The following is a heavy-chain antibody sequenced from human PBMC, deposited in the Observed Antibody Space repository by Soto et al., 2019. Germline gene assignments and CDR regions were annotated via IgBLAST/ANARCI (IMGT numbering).Heavy chain of an antibody. CDR3: VRTPGFSYDSNGYYNDYWGQGTLVTVSSGKPRGASVKVSCKASGYSFTSYGGNFDY. CDR1: GYSFTSYW. J-gene: IGHJ4*02. Sequence: GESLKLSCKGSGYSFTSYWIGWVRQSPGKGLEWMGIIYPDDSDTKYSPSFQGQVTISADKSINTAHLEWSSLEASDTAMYYCVRTPGFSYDSNGYYNDYWGQGTLVTVSSGKPRGASVKVSCKASGYSFTSYGGNFDYWGQGTLVTVSS. V-gene: IGHV5-51*01. D-gene: IGHD3-22*01. CDR2: IYPDDSDT.